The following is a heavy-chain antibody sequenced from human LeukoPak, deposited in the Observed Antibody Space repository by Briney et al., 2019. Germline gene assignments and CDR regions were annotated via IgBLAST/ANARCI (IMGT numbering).Heavy chain of an antibody. J-gene: IGHJ5*02. CDR3: ARDGTQTAGPFDP. CDR1: GFTFSIYA. D-gene: IGHD1/OR15-1a*01. Sequence: PGGSLRLSCAASGFTFSIYAIHWVRQAPGKGLEWVAGISYNGTNEYYPDSLKGRFTISRDNSKNTLYLQMNSLRVEDTAVYYCARDGTQTAGPFDPWGQGTLVAVSS. CDR2: ISYNGTNE. V-gene: IGHV3-30-3*01.